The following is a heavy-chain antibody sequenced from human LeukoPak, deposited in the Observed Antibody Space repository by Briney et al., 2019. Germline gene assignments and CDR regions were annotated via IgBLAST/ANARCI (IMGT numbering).Heavy chain of an antibody. V-gene: IGHV5-51*01. CDR3: ARGPYDIHPYYFDY. CDR1: GYRFTSSW. D-gene: IGHD3-9*01. Sequence: PGESLKISCKGSGYRFTSSWIGWVRQLPGKGLEWMGIIYPGDSDTRYSPSFQGQVTISADKSISTAYLQWSSLKASDTAMYYCARGPYDIHPYYFDYWGQGTLVTVSS. CDR2: IYPGDSDT. J-gene: IGHJ4*02.